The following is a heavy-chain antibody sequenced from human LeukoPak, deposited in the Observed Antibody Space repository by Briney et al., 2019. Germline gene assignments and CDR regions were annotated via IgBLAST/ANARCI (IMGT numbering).Heavy chain of an antibody. CDR1: GFTLSSYG. CDR3: AKDSAAAAADY. J-gene: IGHJ4*02. V-gene: IGHV3-33*06. D-gene: IGHD6-13*01. Sequence: GRSLRLSCAASGFTLSSYGMHWVRQAPGKGLEWVAVIWYDGSNKYYADSVKGRFTISRDNSKNTLYLQMNSLRAEDTAVYYRAKDSAAAAADYWGQGTLVTVSS. CDR2: IWYDGSNK.